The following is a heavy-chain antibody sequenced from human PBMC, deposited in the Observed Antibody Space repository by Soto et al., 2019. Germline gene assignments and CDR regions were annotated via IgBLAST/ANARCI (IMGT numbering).Heavy chain of an antibody. J-gene: IGHJ4*02. D-gene: IGHD3-10*01. Sequence: EVQLVESGGGLVKPGGSLRLSCAASGFTFSSYSMNWVRQAPGKGLEWVSSISSSISYIYYADSVKGRFTISRDNAKNSLYLQMNSLRAEDTAVYYCASIPGGFGELAPDYWGQGTLVTVSS. CDR3: ASIPGGFGELAPDY. V-gene: IGHV3-21*01. CDR1: GFTFSSYS. CDR2: ISSSISYI.